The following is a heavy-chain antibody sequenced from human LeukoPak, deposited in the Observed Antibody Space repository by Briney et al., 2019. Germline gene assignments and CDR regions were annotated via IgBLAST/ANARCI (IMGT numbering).Heavy chain of an antibody. CDR3: ARVGYSSSWYYYYYGMDV. D-gene: IGHD6-13*01. CDR2: IYHSGST. J-gene: IGHJ6*02. Sequence: PSQTLSLTCAVSGGSISSGGYSWSWIRQPPGKGLEWIGYIYHSGSTYYNPSLKSRVTISVDTSKNQFSLKLSSVTAADTAVYYCARVGYSSSWYYYYYGMDVWGQGTTVTVSS. CDR1: GGSISSGGYS. V-gene: IGHV4-30-2*01.